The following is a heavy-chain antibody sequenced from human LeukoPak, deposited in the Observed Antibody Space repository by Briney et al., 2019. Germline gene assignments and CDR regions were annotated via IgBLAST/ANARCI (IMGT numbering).Heavy chain of an antibody. CDR3: ARVIGYGELSLGY. CDR2: IHANSGST. CDR1: GYTFTGYY. Sequence: ASVKVSCEASGYTFTGYYMHWVRQAPGQGLEWMGWIHANSGSTNYAQKFQGRVTMTRDTSISTAYMELSRLRSDDTAVYYCARVIGYGELSLGYWGQGTQVTVSS. J-gene: IGHJ4*02. V-gene: IGHV1-2*02. D-gene: IGHD3-10*01.